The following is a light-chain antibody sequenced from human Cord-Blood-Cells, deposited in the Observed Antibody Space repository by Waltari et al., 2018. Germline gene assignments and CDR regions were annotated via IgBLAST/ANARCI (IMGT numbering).Light chain of an antibody. Sequence: DIQLSQSPSSLPAPVGDTGTMSCRASHDINTDLNWFQQKPGKPPKLLIFDATTLQTGVPSRFSGSGSGTECTLTLSSLRAEDFATYFCLQHDSYPFTFGPGT. CDR1: HDINTD. CDR3: LQHDSYPFT. CDR2: DAT. V-gene: IGKV1-17*01. J-gene: IGKJ3*01.